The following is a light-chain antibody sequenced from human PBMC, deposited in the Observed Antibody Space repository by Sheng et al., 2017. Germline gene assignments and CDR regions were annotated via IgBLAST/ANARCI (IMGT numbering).Light chain of an antibody. CDR3: QQYNSLPRT. Sequence: EVVLTQSPGTLSLSPGERATLSCRASQSVSFYLGWYQQKPGQSPRLLIHGATSRATGIPDRFSGSGSGTDFTLTISRLEPEDFAVYYCQQYNSLPRTFGQGTKVE. V-gene: IGKV3-20*01. CDR1: QSVSFY. CDR2: GAT. J-gene: IGKJ1*01.